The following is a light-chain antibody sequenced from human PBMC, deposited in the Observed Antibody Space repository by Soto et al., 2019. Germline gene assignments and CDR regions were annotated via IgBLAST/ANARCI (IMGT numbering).Light chain of an antibody. CDR1: GSNIGGNT. CDR2: GTN. V-gene: IGLV1-44*01. Sequence: QSVLTQPPSASGTPGQRVIISCSGSGSNIGGNTVNWYQQLPGAAPKLLIYGTNQRPSGVPDRFSGSKSGTAASLAISGLQSEEEADYYCAAWDDSLKGPVFGGGTKLTVL. CDR3: AAWDDSLKGPV. J-gene: IGLJ2*01.